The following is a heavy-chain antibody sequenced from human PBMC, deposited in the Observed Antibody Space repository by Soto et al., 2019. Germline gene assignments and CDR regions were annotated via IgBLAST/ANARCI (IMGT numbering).Heavy chain of an antibody. CDR2: ISPDNGNT. J-gene: IGHJ6*02. Sequence: ASVKVSCKTSGYTFTIYGINWVRQAPGQGLEWMGWISPDNGNTNYAQKLQGRVTMTTDTSTSTAYMELRSLRSDDTAVYYCARALGYSGYAGMDVWGQGTTVTVSS. CDR1: GYTFTIYG. D-gene: IGHD5-12*01. V-gene: IGHV1-18*01. CDR3: ARALGYSGYAGMDV.